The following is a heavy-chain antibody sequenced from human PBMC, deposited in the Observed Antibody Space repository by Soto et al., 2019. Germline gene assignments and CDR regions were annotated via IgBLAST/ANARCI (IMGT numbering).Heavy chain of an antibody. V-gene: IGHV3-NL1*01. D-gene: IGHD4-17*01. Sequence: GGSLRLSCAASGFTFSSYGMHWVRQAPGKGLEWVAVIGSAHDPYYLGSVKGRFSISRDNSKNTLFLQMNSLRAEDTAVYYCAKERATTTAFDYWGQGALVTVSS. CDR3: AKERATTTAFDY. CDR1: GFTFSSYG. J-gene: IGHJ4*02. CDR2: IGSAHDP.